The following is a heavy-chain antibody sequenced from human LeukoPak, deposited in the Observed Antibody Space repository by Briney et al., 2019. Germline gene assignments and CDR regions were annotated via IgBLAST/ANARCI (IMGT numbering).Heavy chain of an antibody. CDR3: ARGQGATVPQVGKNWFDP. CDR1: IDSFSNYH. Sequence: SETLSLTCAVYIDSFSNYHWNWIRQTPAKGMEWIGEVNESGGTNISPSLRSRVILSVDTSKNQFPLKLISVTVADTAIYYCARGQGATVPQVGKNWFDPWGQGTRVTVSS. CDR2: VNESGGT. V-gene: IGHV4-34*01. J-gene: IGHJ5*02. D-gene: IGHD1-26*01.